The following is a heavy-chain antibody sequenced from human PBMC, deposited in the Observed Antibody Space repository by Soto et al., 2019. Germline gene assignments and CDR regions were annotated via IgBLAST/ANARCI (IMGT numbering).Heavy chain of an antibody. CDR3: AKERWQQPVRGGSSDP. J-gene: IGHJ5*02. CDR1: GFTFSSYA. D-gene: IGHD6-13*01. Sequence: EVQLLESGGGLVQPGGSLRLSCAASGFTFSSYAMSWVRQAPGKGLEWVSAISGSGGSTYYADSVKGRFTISRDNSKNPLYLQMNSLRAEDTAVYYCAKERWQQPVRGGSSDPWRQGTLLTVSS. CDR2: ISGSGGST. V-gene: IGHV3-23*01.